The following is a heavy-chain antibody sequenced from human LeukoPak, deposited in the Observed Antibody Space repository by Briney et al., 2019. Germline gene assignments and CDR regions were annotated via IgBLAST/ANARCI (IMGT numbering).Heavy chain of an antibody. CDR3: ARENIVGATTWFDP. Sequence: ASVKVSCKASGYTFTGYYMHWVRQAPGQGLEWMGWINPNSGGTDYAQKFQGRVTMTRDTSISTAYMELSRLRSDDTAVYYCARENIVGATTWFDPWGQGTLVTVSS. V-gene: IGHV1-2*02. CDR1: GYTFTGYY. J-gene: IGHJ5*02. D-gene: IGHD1-26*01. CDR2: INPNSGGT.